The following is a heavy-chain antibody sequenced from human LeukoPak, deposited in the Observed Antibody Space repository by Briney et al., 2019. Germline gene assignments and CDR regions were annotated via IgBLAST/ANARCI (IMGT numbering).Heavy chain of an antibody. V-gene: IGHV1-69*13. D-gene: IGHD3-10*01. J-gene: IGHJ4*02. CDR2: IIPICGTS. CDR1: GGTFRSYS. Sequence: SVQVSCRACGGTFRSYSSSWVGQDTAREGEGMGGIIPICGTSNYEHKFQEGLTTTADESTSTANMELSSLRSEDTAVYSCAREAPPAPGSGSYPYYFDYWGQGTLVTVSS. CDR3: AREAPPAPGSGSYPYYFDY.